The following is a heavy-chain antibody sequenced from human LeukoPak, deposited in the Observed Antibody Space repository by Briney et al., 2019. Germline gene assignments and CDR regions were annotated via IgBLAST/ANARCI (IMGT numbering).Heavy chain of an antibody. CDR1: GFTFSTYG. V-gene: IGHV3-48*02. Sequence: GGSLRLSCAASGFTFSTYGMNWVRQAPGKGLEWVSYISHSSDAIYYPDSVKGRFTISRDNARNSLYLQMNSLRDEDTAVYYCARASPSGYDYWGQGTLVTVSS. J-gene: IGHJ4*02. CDR3: ARASPSGYDY. D-gene: IGHD3-22*01. CDR2: ISHSSDAI.